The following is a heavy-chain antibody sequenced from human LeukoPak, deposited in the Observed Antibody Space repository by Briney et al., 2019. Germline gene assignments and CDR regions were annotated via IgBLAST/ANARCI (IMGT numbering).Heavy chain of an antibody. CDR3: ARGPYYYDSSGFWYFDY. CDR2: ISYDGSNK. D-gene: IGHD3-22*01. J-gene: IGHJ4*02. CDR1: GFTFSSYA. V-gene: IGHV3-30-3*01. Sequence: GGSLRLSCAASGFTFSSYAMHWVRQAPGKGLEWVAVISYDGSNKYYADSVKGRFTISRDNSKNTLYLQMNSLRAEDTAVYYCARGPYYYDSSGFWYFDYWGQGTLVTVSS.